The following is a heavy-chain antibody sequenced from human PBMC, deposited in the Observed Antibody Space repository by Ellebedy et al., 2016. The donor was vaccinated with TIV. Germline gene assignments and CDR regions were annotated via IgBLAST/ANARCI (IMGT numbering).Heavy chain of an antibody. V-gene: IGHV3-33*01. D-gene: IGHD3-16*02. CDR3: ARDGDVWGSYHYYGMDV. J-gene: IGHJ6*02. Sequence: GESLKISCAASGFTFSSYGMHWVRQAPGKGLEWVAVIWYDGSNKYYADSVKGRFTISRDNSKNTLYLQMNSLRAEDTAVYYCARDGDVWGSYHYYGMDVWGQGTTVTVSS. CDR2: IWYDGSNK. CDR1: GFTFSSYG.